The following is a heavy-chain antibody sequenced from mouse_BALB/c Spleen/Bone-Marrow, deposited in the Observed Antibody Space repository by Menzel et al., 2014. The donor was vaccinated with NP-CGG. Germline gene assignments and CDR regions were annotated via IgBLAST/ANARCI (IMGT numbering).Heavy chain of an antibody. V-gene: IGHV3-8*02. CDR1: GDSFTSGY. Sequence: VQLKESGPSLVKPSQTLSLTCSVTGDSFTSGYWNWIRKFPGNKLEYMGHISYSGNTYYNPSLKSRISITRDTSKNQHYLQLNSVTTEDTATYYCATYDGYCFDYWGQGTTLTVSS. J-gene: IGHJ2*01. CDR2: ISYSGNT. CDR3: ATYDGYCFDY. D-gene: IGHD2-3*01.